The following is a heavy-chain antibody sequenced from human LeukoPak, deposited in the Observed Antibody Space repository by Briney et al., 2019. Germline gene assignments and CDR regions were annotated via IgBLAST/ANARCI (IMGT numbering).Heavy chain of an antibody. Sequence: HPGGSLRLSCAASGFTFSTYAMSWVRQAPGKGLEWVSSISGSGDSTCYADSVKGRFTISRDNSKTTLYLQMNSLRADDTAVYYCAKDRSDNTTWYAGSHWGQGTLVTVSS. CDR2: ISGSGDST. D-gene: IGHD2-2*01. J-gene: IGHJ4*02. CDR3: AKDRSDNTTWYAGSH. V-gene: IGHV3-23*01. CDR1: GFTFSTYA.